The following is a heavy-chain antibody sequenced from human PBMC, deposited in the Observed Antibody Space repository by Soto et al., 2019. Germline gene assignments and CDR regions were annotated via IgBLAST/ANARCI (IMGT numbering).Heavy chain of an antibody. V-gene: IGHV4-39*01. CDR1: CLTIINNSYY. J-gene: IGHJ4*02. CDR3: ARHVTMVRGVTYNFDY. CDR2: IYYSGST. Sequence: TDTLSHTCTFSCLTIINNSYYSVRIRQPPGKGLEWIGSIYYSGSTYYNPSLKSRVTISVDTSKNQFSLKLSSVTAADTAVYYCARHVTMVRGVTYNFDYWGQG. D-gene: IGHD3-10*01.